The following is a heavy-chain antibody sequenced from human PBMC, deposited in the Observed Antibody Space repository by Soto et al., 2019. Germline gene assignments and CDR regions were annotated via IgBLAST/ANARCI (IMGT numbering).Heavy chain of an antibody. Sequence: XSVKVSCKASGNTFTSYAMHLVRQAPGQRLECMGWINAGNGNTKYSQKFQGRVTITRDTSASTAYMELSSLRSEDTAVYYCARGRYYDLWAFDIWGQGTMVTVSS. CDR2: INAGNGNT. CDR1: GNTFTSYA. CDR3: ARGRYYDLWAFDI. D-gene: IGHD1-26*01. J-gene: IGHJ3*02. V-gene: IGHV1-3*01.